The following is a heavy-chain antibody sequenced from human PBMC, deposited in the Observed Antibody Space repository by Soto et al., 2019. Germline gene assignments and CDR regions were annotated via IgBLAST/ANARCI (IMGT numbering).Heavy chain of an antibody. CDR1: GGSISSSSYY. D-gene: IGHD6-13*01. V-gene: IGHV4-39*01. CDR3: ASNIPSGSSSPPPYYGMDV. J-gene: IGHJ6*02. Sequence: SETLSLTCTVSGGSISSSSYYWGWIRQPPGKGLEWIGSIYYSGSTYYNPSLKSRVTISVDTSKNQFSLKLSSVTAADTAVYYCASNIPSGSSSPPPYYGMDVWGPGTTVTVSS. CDR2: IYYSGST.